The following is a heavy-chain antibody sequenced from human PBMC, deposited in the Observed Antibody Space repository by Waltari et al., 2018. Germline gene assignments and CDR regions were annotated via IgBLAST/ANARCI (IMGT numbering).Heavy chain of an antibody. CDR3: AKEIPYSNGWLHIDS. Sequence: EVQLVESGVGLVQPGGSLRLPCAASGFTLSGCGMSWVRQAPGKGLEWVSGITPGGAPYYADFVRGRFTISRDNSNNMLFLQMNSLRVDDTAIYYCAKEIPYSNGWLHIDSWGQGTLVSVPS. J-gene: IGHJ4*02. V-gene: IGHV3-23*04. CDR1: GFTLSGCG. D-gene: IGHD6-19*01. CDR2: ITPGGAP.